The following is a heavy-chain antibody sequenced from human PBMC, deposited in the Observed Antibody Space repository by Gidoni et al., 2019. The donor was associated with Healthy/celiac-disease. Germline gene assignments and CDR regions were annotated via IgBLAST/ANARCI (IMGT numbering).Heavy chain of an antibody. CDR1: VYTFTGYS. CDR3: AIRGYSSGLDAFDI. Sequence: QVQLVQSGAEVKKPGASVEVSCKACVYTFTGYSMHWVRQAPGQGLEWMGWINPNSGGTNYAQKFQGWVTMTRDTSISTAYMELSRLRSDDTAVYYCAIRGYSSGLDAFDIWGQGTMVTVSS. D-gene: IGHD6-19*01. CDR2: INPNSGGT. V-gene: IGHV1-2*04. J-gene: IGHJ3*02.